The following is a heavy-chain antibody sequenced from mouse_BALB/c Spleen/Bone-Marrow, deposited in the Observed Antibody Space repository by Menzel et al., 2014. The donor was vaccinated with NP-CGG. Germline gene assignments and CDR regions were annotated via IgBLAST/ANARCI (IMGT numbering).Heavy chain of an antibody. J-gene: IGHJ2*01. Sequence: EVQGVESGGDLVKPGGSLKLSCAASEFTFSNYGMSWVRRIPDKRLEWVATISSGGTYTFYPDSVKGRFTISRDNTKNTLTLQMTSLKSEDTAMYYCARRRDCDYFDYWGQGTTLTVSS. V-gene: IGHV5-6*01. CDR2: ISSGGTYT. CDR1: EFTFSNYG. CDR3: ARRRDCDYFDY.